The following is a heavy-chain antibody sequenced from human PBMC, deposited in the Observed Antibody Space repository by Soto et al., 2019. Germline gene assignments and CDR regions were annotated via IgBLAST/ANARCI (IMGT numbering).Heavy chain of an antibody. V-gene: IGHV4-59*12. J-gene: IGHJ4*02. CDR2: IYYSVST. CDR1: GGSISSYY. Sequence: PSETLSLTCTVSGGSISSYYWSWIRQPPGKGLEWIGYIYYSVSTNYNPSLKSRVTMSVDTSKNQFSLKLTSVTAADTAVYYCARDKITGLFDYWGQGTLVTVSS. CDR3: ARDKITGLFDY. D-gene: IGHD2-8*02.